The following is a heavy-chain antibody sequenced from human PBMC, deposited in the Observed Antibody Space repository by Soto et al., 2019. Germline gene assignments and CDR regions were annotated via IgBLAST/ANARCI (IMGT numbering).Heavy chain of an antibody. Sequence: GESLKISCKGSGYSFTSYWIGWVRQMPGKGLEWMGIIYPGDSDTRYSPSFQGQVTISADKSISTAYLQWSSLKASDTAMYYCARQYYYDSSGYYYVIRHDAFDIWGQGTMVTVSS. CDR2: IYPGDSDT. J-gene: IGHJ3*02. CDR1: GYSFTSYW. D-gene: IGHD3-22*01. V-gene: IGHV5-51*01. CDR3: ARQYYYDSSGYYYVIRHDAFDI.